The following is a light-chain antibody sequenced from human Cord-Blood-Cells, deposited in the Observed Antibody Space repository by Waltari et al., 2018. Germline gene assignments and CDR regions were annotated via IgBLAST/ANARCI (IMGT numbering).Light chain of an antibody. CDR1: SSDVGGYNY. J-gene: IGLJ3*02. V-gene: IGLV2-11*01. CDR3: CSYAGSYTWT. Sequence: QSALTQPRSVSGSPGQSVTISCTGTSSDVGGYNYVSWYQQHPDKAPKLMIYDVSKRPAGVPDRFSGSKAGNTASLTISGLQAEDEADYYCCSYAGSYTWTFGQGTK. CDR2: DVS.